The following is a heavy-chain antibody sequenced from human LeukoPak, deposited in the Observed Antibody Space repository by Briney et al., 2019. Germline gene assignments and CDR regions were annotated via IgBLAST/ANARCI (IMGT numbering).Heavy chain of an antibody. CDR2: FYYSGST. V-gene: IGHV4-59*12. CDR1: GGSISSDY. D-gene: IGHD6-19*01. J-gene: IGHJ4*02. Sequence: PSETLSLTCTVSGGSISSDYWSWIRQPPGKGLEWIGYFYYSGSTNYNPSLKSRVTISVDTSKNQLSLKLSSVTAADTAVYYCARGIAVAGFSFWGQGTLVTVSS. CDR3: ARGIAVAGFSF.